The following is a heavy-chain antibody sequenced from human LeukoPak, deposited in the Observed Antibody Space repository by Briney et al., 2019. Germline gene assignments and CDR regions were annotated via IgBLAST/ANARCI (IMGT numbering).Heavy chain of an antibody. D-gene: IGHD6-13*01. CDR2: ISAYNGNT. V-gene: IGHV1-18*01. CDR3: ARFSSSWSDFDY. CDR1: GYTFTSYG. J-gene: IGHJ4*02. Sequence: VASVKVSCKASGYTFTSYGISWVRQAPGQGLEWMGWISAYNGNTNYAQKLQGRVAMTTDTSTSTAYMELRSLRSDDTAVYYCARFSSSWSDFDYWGQGTLVTVSS.